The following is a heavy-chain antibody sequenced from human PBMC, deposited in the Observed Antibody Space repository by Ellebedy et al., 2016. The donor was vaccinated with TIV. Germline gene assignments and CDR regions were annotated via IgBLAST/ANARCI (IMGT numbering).Heavy chain of an antibody. J-gene: IGHJ3*02. CDR3: AKYDYVWGSYRPPLDI. D-gene: IGHD3-16*02. CDR2: IYYSGST. Sequence: SETLSLXXTVSGGSISSSSYYWGWIRQPPGKGLEWIGSIYYSGSTYYNPSLKSRVTISVDTSKNQFSLKLSSVTAADTAVYYCAKYDYVWGSYRPPLDIWGQGTMVTVSS. CDR1: GGSISSSSYY. V-gene: IGHV4-39*01.